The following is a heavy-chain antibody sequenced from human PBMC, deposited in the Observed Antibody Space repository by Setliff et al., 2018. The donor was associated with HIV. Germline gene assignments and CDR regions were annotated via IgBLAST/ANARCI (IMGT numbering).Heavy chain of an antibody. J-gene: IGHJ4*02. V-gene: IGHV5-51*01. CDR1: GYSFDSYW. CDR3: ARHRVGVTPSSEYYFDF. CDR2: VYPLDSDT. D-gene: IGHD1-26*01. Sequence: GESLKISCTASGYSFDSYWIGWVRQVPGKGLEWLGIVYPLDSDTKYSPPLRGPFTISADKSTNTAFLQWSGLRASDSAIYYCARHRVGVTPSSEYYFDFWGQGTQVTVSS.